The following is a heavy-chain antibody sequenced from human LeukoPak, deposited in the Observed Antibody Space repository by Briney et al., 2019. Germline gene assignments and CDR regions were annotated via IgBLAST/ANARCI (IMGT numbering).Heavy chain of an antibody. V-gene: IGHV4-31*03. CDR2: IYYSGST. CDR1: GGSISSGGYY. Sequence: SQTLSLTCTVSGGSISSGGYYWSWIRQHPGKGLEWIGYIYYSGSTYYNPSLKSRVTISVDTSKNQFSLKLSSVTAAATAVYYCARERDIVVVPAASGWFDPWGQGTLVTVSS. CDR3: ARERDIVVVPAASGWFDP. D-gene: IGHD2-2*01. J-gene: IGHJ5*02.